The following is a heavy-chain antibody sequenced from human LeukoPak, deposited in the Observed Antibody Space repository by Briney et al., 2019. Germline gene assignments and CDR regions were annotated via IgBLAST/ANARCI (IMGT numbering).Heavy chain of an antibody. V-gene: IGHV4-34*01. J-gene: IGHJ4*02. CDR2: INHRGST. CDR3: ARVGLDWGSIDY. D-gene: IGHD3/OR15-3a*01. CDR1: GGSFSPYY. Sequence: SETLSLTCTVYGGSFSPYYWNWNRQPPGKGLEWIGEINHRGSTTYNPSLKSRVTISLDTSKNQFSLKLSSVTAADTAVYYCARVGLDWGSIDYWGQGTLVTVSS.